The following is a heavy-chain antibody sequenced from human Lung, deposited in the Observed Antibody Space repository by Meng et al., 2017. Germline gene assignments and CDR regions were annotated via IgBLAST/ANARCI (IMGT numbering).Heavy chain of an antibody. CDR3: ASSGPYSNFDF. CDR1: GFTVSTNY. D-gene: IGHD2-15*01. CDR2: IYRGGSI. V-gene: IGHV3-53*01. J-gene: IGHJ4*02. Sequence: GESLKISCEVSGFTVSTNYMTWVRQAPGKGLEWVSVIYRGGSIHYADSVKGRFTISGDDSKKTLYLQLNRLRADDTALYFCASSGPYSNFDFWGQGTLVTVSS.